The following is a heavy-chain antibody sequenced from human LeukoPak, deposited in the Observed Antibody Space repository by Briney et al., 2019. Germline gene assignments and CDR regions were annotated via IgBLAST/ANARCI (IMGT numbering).Heavy chain of an antibody. CDR2: ISTSSSLI. Sequence: GGSLRLSCAASGFTFSSYSMNWVRQAPGKELEWVSSISTSSSLISYADSVRGRFSISRDNAQNSLFLQMNSLRAEDTAVYYCARGYGDYGSYWGQGILVTVSS. CDR1: GFTFSSYS. V-gene: IGHV3-21*01. D-gene: IGHD4-17*01. J-gene: IGHJ4*02. CDR3: ARGYGDYGSY.